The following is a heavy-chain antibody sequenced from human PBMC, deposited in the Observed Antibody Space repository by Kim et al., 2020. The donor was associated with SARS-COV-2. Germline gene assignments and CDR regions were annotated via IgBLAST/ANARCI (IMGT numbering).Heavy chain of an antibody. D-gene: IGHD3-3*01. Sequence: GGSLRLSCAASGFTFSGYWMHWVRQTPGKGLVWVSRINSDGSSTSYADSVKGRFTISRDNAKNTLYLQMNSLRAEDTAVYYCARRGGFWSGYRATQNFDYWGQGTLVTVSS. CDR2: INSDGSST. J-gene: IGHJ4*02. CDR3: ARRGGFWSGYRATQNFDY. V-gene: IGHV3-74*01. CDR1: GFTFSGYW.